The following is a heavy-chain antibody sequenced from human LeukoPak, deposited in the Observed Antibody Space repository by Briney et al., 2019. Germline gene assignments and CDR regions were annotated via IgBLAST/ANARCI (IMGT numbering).Heavy chain of an antibody. V-gene: IGHV3-48*03. Sequence: GGSLRLSCAASGFTFSSYEMNWVRQAPGKGLEWVSYISSSGSTIYYADPVKGRFTISRDNAKKSLYLQMNSLRVEDTGVYYCASWGEGALDNWGQGTLVTVSS. CDR2: ISSSGSTI. CDR1: GFTFSSYE. CDR3: ASWGEGALDN. D-gene: IGHD1-26*01. J-gene: IGHJ4*02.